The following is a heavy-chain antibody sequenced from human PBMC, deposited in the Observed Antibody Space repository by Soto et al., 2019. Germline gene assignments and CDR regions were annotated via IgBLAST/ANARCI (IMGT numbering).Heavy chain of an antibody. CDR2: IRQDGGSQ. Sequence: GGSLSLSCVASGFTFTTYWMSWVRQAPGKGLEWVANIRQDGGSQYYVDSVKGRFTISRDNAKNSVYLQMDSLRAEDTAVYYCVRGGHGSGSYLGSYWGQGILVTVSS. CDR3: VRGGHGSGSYLGSY. CDR1: GFTFTTYW. D-gene: IGHD3-10*01. V-gene: IGHV3-7*03. J-gene: IGHJ4*02.